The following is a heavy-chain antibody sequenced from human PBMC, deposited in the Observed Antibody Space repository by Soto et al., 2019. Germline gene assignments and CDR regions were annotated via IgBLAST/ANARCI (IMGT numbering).Heavy chain of an antibody. CDR1: GDSFTSYW. D-gene: IGHD6-13*01. J-gene: IGHJ6*02. CDR3: ARTLRRSWFPRDYLCGMDV. Sequence: PGESRKISCKGSGDSFTSYWISWVRQMPGKGLEWMGRIDPSDSYTNYSPSFQVHVTISADKSISTAYLQWSSLKASDTAMYYCARTLRRSWFPRDYLCGMDVSGPGILVTGS. CDR2: IDPSDSYT. V-gene: IGHV5-10-1*01.